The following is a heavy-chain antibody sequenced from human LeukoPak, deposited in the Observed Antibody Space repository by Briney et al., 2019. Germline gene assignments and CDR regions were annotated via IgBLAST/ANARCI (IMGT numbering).Heavy chain of an antibody. CDR3: AREAEYSYGYKDGGYYYYYMDV. D-gene: IGHD5-18*01. V-gene: IGHV4-4*07. CDR1: GGSFSGYY. CDR2: IYHSGST. Sequence: SETLSLTCAVYGGSFSGYYWSWIRQPAGKGLEWIGRIYHSGSTNYNPSLKSRVTISVDTSKNQFSLKLSSVTAADTAVYYCAREAEYSYGYKDGGYYYYYMDVWGKGTTVTISS. J-gene: IGHJ6*03.